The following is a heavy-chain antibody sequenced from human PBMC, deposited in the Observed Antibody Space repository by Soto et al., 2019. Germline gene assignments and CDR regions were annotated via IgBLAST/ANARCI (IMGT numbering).Heavy chain of an antibody. D-gene: IGHD6-19*01. CDR2: IFYSGNT. Sequence: QLQLQESGPGLVKPSETLSLTCTVSDDSIGRSNYFWGWIRQPPGKGLEWIGNIFYSGNTHYNPSLKSRVTISLDTSTQHFALRVSSVTAADTAVYYSARHLYSGDSSGSFGYWGPGALVIVSS. CDR3: ARHLYSGDSSGSFGY. J-gene: IGHJ4*02. CDR1: DDSIGRSNYF. V-gene: IGHV4-39*01.